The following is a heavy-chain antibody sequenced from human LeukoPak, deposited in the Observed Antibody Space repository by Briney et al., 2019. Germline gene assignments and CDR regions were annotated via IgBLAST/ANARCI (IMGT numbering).Heavy chain of an antibody. CDR3: ARGAPSVAGAFDI. CDR1: GGSFSGYY. V-gene: IGHV4-34*01. J-gene: IGHJ3*02. Sequence: KASETLSLTCAVYGGSFSGYYWNWIRQPPGKGLEWIGEINHSGSTNYNPSLKSRVTISLDTSKNQFSLRLSSVTAADTAVYYCARGAPSVAGAFDIWGQGTMATVSS. CDR2: INHSGST.